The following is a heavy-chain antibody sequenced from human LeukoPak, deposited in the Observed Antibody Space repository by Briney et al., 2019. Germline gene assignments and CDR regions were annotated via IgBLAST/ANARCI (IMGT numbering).Heavy chain of an antibody. CDR3: ARDVLVLANGGVFDY. V-gene: IGHV1-24*01. CDR1: GYTLTELS. Sequence: ASVKVSCKVSGYTLTELSIHWVRQAPGKGLEWMGGFDPQDGETIYAQKFQVRVTMTEDTSTDTAYMELRSLRSDDTAVYYCARDVLVLANGGVFDYWGQGTLVTVSS. J-gene: IGHJ4*02. D-gene: IGHD3-16*01. CDR2: FDPQDGET.